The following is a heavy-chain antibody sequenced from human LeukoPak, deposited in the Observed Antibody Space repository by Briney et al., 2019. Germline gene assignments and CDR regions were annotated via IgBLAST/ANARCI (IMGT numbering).Heavy chain of an antibody. D-gene: IGHD4-11*01. Sequence: PGRSLRLSCATSGFTFSHYGMHWVRQAPGKGLEWVAVIWNDGSNKYYGDSVKGRFTISRDNSKNTLYLQMNSLTVEDTAVYYCAKDAQRGVDYSNSLEHWGQGTLVTVSS. CDR1: GFTFSHYG. V-gene: IGHV3-33*06. J-gene: IGHJ5*02. CDR3: AKDAQRGVDYSNSLEH. CDR2: IWNDGSNK.